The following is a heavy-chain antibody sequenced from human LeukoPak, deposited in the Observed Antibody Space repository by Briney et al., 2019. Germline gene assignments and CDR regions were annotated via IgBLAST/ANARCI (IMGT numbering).Heavy chain of an antibody. CDR2: IIPIFGTA. CDR1: GGTFSSYA. V-gene: IGHV1-69*05. J-gene: IGHJ4*02. Sequence: ASVKVSCKASGGTFSSYAISWVRQAPGPGLEWMGRIIPIFGTANYAQKFQGRVTITTDESTSTAYMELSSLRSEDTAVYYCARSPGGIAVAGGDYWGQGTLVTVSS. CDR3: ARSPGGIAVAGGDY. D-gene: IGHD6-19*01.